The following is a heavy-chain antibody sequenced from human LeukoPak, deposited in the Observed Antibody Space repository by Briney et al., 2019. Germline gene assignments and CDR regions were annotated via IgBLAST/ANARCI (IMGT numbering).Heavy chain of an antibody. J-gene: IGHJ4*02. CDR1: GFSFSTYS. Sequence: GGSLRLSCAASGFSFSTYSMNWVRQAPGKGPEWVSSISSSSGDIYYGDSVKGRFTISRDNAKNSLYLQMNSLKTEDTAVYYCTGDGGGSFTPYFDYWGQGTLATVSS. V-gene: IGHV3-21*03. CDR3: TGDGGGSFTPYFDY. D-gene: IGHD2-15*01. CDR2: ISSSSGDI.